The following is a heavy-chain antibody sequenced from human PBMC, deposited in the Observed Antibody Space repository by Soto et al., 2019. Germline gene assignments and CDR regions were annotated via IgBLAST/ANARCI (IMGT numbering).Heavy chain of an antibody. Sequence: QVQLVESGGGVVQPGRSLRLSCAASGFTFSSYARQWVRQAPGKGLEWVAVITYDGSNKYYADSVKGRFTISRDNSKNTLYLQMNSLRAEDTAVYYCARDIAVAGIFDYWGQGTLVTVSS. CDR1: GFTFSSYA. D-gene: IGHD6-19*01. CDR2: ITYDGSNK. CDR3: ARDIAVAGIFDY. J-gene: IGHJ4*02. V-gene: IGHV3-30-3*01.